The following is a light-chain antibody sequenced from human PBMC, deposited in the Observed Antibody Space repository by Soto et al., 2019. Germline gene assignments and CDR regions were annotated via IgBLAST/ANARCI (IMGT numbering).Light chain of an antibody. CDR1: QSVSRN. V-gene: IGKV3-15*01. CDR2: DAS. Sequence: EIVMSQSPATLSVYPGERATLCCRASQSVSRNLAWYQQKPGQPPRLLIYDASTRATGVPARFGGSGSGTEFTLTISGLQSEDFAVYYCQQYGDWPPDTFGQG. J-gene: IGKJ2*01. CDR3: QQYGDWPPDT.